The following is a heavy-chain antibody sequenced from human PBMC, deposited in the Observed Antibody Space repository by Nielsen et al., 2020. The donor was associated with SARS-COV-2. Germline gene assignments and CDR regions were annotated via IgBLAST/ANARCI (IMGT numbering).Heavy chain of an antibody. CDR3: ARDPSSSWTGDAFDI. V-gene: IGHV3-30-3*01. CDR1: GFTFSSYA. J-gene: IGHJ3*02. Sequence: GESLKISCAASGFTFSSYAMHWVRQAPGKGLEWVAVISYDGSNKYYADSVKGRFTISRDNSKNTLYLQMNSLRAEDTAVYYCARDPSSSWTGDAFDIWGQGTMVTVSS. D-gene: IGHD6-13*01. CDR2: ISYDGSNK.